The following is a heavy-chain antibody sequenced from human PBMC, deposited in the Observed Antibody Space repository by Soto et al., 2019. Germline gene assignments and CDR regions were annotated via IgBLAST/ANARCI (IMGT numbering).Heavy chain of an antibody. CDR1: GGSVSSGSYY. V-gene: IGHV4-61*01. D-gene: IGHD3-16*01. J-gene: IGHJ6*02. Sequence: PSENLSLTCTVSGGSVSSGSYYWSWIRQPPGKGLEWIGYIYYSGSTNYNPSLKSRVTISVDTSKNQFSLKLSSVTAADTAVYYCAREGDYYRMDVWGQGPTVTVS. CDR3: AREGDYYRMDV. CDR2: IYYSGST.